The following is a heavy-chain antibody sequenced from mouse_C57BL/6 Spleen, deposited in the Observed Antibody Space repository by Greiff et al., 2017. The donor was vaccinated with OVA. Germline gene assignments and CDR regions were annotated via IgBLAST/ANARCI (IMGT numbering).Heavy chain of an antibody. Sequence: DVKLVESGGGLVKPGGSLKLSCAASGFTFSSYAMSWVRQTPEKRLEWVATISDGGSYTYYPDNVKGRFTISRDNAKNNLYLQMSHLKSEDTAMYYCARDEDYYDYDYWGQGTTLTVSS. CDR3: ARDEDYYDYDY. CDR2: ISDGGSYT. CDR1: GFTFSSYA. J-gene: IGHJ2*01. D-gene: IGHD1-1*01. V-gene: IGHV5-4*01.